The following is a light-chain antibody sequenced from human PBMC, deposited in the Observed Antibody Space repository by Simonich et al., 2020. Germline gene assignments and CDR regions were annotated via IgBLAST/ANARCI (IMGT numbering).Light chain of an antibody. V-gene: IGKV4-1*01. CDR3: QQYYSTPYT. J-gene: IGKJ2*01. Sequence: DIVMTQSPDSLAVSLGERATINCKSSQSVLYSSNNKNYLAWYQQKPGQPPKLLISWASTRGSGVPDRFSGSWSGTDFTLTISSLQAEDVAVYYCQQYYSTPYTFGQGTKLEIK. CDR2: WAS. CDR1: QSVLYSSNNKNY.